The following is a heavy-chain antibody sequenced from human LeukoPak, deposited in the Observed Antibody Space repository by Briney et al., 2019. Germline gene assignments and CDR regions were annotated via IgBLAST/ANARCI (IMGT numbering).Heavy chain of an antibody. CDR3: ARDAYSSGWHLYYYYYGMDV. J-gene: IGHJ6*02. Sequence: ASVKVSCKASGGTFSSYAISWVRQAPGQGLEWMGGIIPIFGTANYAQKFQGRVTITADESTSTAYMELSSLRSEDTAVYYCARDAYSSGWHLYYYYYGMDVWGQGTTVIVSS. CDR2: IIPIFGTA. CDR1: GGTFSSYA. D-gene: IGHD6-19*01. V-gene: IGHV1-69*13.